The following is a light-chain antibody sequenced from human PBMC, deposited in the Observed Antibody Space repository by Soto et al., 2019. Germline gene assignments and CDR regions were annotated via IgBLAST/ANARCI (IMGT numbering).Light chain of an antibody. CDR3: AAWDDTVRSYV. Sequence: QSVLTQPPSVSGTPGQRVTISCSGGISNIATNYVHWFQQLPGTAPKVLSKRANQRPSGVPDRFSGSKSGTSASLAIRGLRSENKAEYYCAAWDDTVRSYVFGTGTKLTVL. CDR1: ISNIATNY. CDR2: RAN. V-gene: IGLV1-47*01. J-gene: IGLJ1*01.